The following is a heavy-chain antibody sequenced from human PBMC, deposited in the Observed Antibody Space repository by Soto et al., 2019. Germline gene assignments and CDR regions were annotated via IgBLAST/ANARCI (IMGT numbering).Heavy chain of an antibody. CDR3: ARDQVAYCGGDCYYHHFDY. J-gene: IGHJ4*02. V-gene: IGHV4-31*03. CDR1: GGSISSGGYY. CDR2: IYYSGST. Sequence: PSDTLSLTCTVSGGSISSGGYYWSWILQHPGKGLEWIGYIYYSGSTYYTPSLKSRVTISVDTSKNQFSLKLSAVTAADTAVYYCARDQVAYCGGDCYYHHFDYWGQGTLVTVSS. D-gene: IGHD2-21*02.